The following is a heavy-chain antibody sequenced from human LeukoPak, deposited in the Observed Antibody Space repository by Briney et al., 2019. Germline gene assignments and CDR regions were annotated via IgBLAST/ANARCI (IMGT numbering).Heavy chain of an antibody. CDR1: GYTFTGYY. CDR2: INPNSGGT. Sequence: ASVKVSCKASGYTFTGYYMHWVRQAPGQGLEWMGWINPNSGGTNYAQKFQGRVTMTRDTSISTAYMELSRLRSDDTAVYYCARDYSVAAAVDYWGQGTLVTVSS. V-gene: IGHV1-2*02. J-gene: IGHJ4*02. CDR3: ARDYSVAAAVDY. D-gene: IGHD5/OR15-5a*01.